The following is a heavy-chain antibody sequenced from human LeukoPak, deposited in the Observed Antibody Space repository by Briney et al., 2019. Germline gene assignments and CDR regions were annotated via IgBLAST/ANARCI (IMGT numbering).Heavy chain of an antibody. CDR1: GFTFSSYG. CDR2: ISYDGSNK. V-gene: IGHV3-30*18. CDR3: AKAVGATMRGGFDY. D-gene: IGHD1-26*01. Sequence: PGGSLRLSCAASGFTFSSYGMHWVRQAPGKGLEWVAVISYDGSNKYYADSVKGRFTISRDNSKNTLYLQMNSLRAEDTAVYYCAKAVGATMRGGFDYWGQGTLVTVSS. J-gene: IGHJ4*02.